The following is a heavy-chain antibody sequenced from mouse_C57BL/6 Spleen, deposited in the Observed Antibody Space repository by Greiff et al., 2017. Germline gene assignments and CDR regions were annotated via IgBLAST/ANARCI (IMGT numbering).Heavy chain of an antibody. D-gene: IGHD2-3*01. J-gene: IGHJ2*01. CDR1: GYTFTSYW. V-gene: IGHV1-59*01. CDR2: IDPSDSYT. Sequence: VQLQQPGAELVRPGTSVKLSCKASGYTFTSYWMHWVKQRPGQGLEWIGVIDPSDSYTNYNQKFKGKATLTVDTSSSTAYMQLSSLTSEDSAVYYCASGARGSDGYYYFDYWGQGTTLTVSS. CDR3: ASGARGSDGYYYFDY.